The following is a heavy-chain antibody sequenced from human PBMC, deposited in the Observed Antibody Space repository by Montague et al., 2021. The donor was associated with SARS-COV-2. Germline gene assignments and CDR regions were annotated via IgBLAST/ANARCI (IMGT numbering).Heavy chain of an antibody. J-gene: IGHJ4*02. CDR1: GGSISSSSYY. CDR3: ARGEEEMATIVDEYFDY. Sequence: SETLSLTCTVSGGSISSSSYYWGWIRQPPGQGLEWIGSIYYSGSTYYNPSLKSRVTIAADTTKNQFSLKLRSATAADTAVYYCARGEEEMATIVDEYFDYWGQGTLVTVSS. D-gene: IGHD5-24*01. CDR2: IYYSGST. V-gene: IGHV4-39*01.